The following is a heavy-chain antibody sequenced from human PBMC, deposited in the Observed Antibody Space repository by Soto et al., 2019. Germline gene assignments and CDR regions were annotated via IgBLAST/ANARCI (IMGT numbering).Heavy chain of an antibody. Sequence: GGSLRLSCAASGFTFSSYGIHWVRRAPGKGLEWVANINQDGSETYYVDSVKGRFTIFRDNAKNSLYLQMNSLRAEDTAVYYCARDGNFYDTSGYYYFDHWGQGTQVTV. D-gene: IGHD3-22*01. V-gene: IGHV3-7*01. CDR3: ARDGNFYDTSGYYYFDH. CDR1: GFTFSSYG. CDR2: INQDGSET. J-gene: IGHJ5*02.